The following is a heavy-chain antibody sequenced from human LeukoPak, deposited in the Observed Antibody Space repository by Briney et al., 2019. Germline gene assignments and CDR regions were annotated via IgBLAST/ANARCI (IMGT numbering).Heavy chain of an antibody. J-gene: IGHJ6*02. CDR3: PRVKKDSSGYSYYYYGMDV. CDR2: IYHSGSI. V-gene: IGHV4-4*02. CDR1: GGSISSRNW. D-gene: IGHD3-22*01. Sequence: SETLSLTCAVSGGSISSRNWWSWVRQPPGKGLEWIGEIYHSGSINYNPSLKSRVTISVDKSKNQLSLRLTSVTAADTAVYYCPRVKKDSSGYSYYYYGMDVWGQGPTVTVSS.